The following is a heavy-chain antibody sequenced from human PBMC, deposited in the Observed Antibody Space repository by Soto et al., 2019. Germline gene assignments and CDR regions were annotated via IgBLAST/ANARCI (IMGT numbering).Heavy chain of an antibody. V-gene: IGHV4-59*01. CDR3: ARGYSSGWYEDYYYGMDV. CDR2: IYYSGST. Sequence: SETLSLTCTVSGGSISSYYWSWIRQPPGKGLEWIGYIYYSGSTNYNPSLKSRVTISVDTSKNQFSLKLSSVTAADTAAYYCARGYSSGWYEDYYYGMDVWGQGTTVTVSS. CDR1: GGSISSYY. J-gene: IGHJ6*02. D-gene: IGHD6-19*01.